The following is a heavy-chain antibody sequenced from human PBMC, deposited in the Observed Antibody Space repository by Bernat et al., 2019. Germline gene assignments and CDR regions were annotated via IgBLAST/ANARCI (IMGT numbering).Heavy chain of an antibody. J-gene: IGHJ5*02. CDR1: GGSFSGYY. CDR2: INHSGST. CDR3: ARGPHPSRSYCSSSYWFDP. Sequence: QVQLQQWGAGLLKPSETLSLTCAVYGGSFSGYYWSWIRQPPGKGLEWIGEINHSGSTNYNPSLKSRVTISVDTSKNQSSLKLSSVTAADAAVYYCARGPHPSRSYCSSSYWFDPWGQGTLVTVSS. V-gene: IGHV4-34*01. D-gene: IGHD3-10*01.